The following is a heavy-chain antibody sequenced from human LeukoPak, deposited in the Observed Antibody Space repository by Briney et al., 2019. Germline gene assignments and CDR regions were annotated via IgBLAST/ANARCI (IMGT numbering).Heavy chain of an antibody. D-gene: IGHD3-22*01. Sequence: GGSLRLSCAASGFTFSSYWMHWVRQAPGKGLVWFSRINSDGRSISYADSVKGQFTIPRNNAKNTLYLQMNRLRAEDTAVYYCARVLNDHYFDSDGLDWGQGTLVTVSS. CDR2: INSDGRSI. CDR3: ARVLNDHYFDSDGLD. V-gene: IGHV3-74*01. J-gene: IGHJ4*02. CDR1: GFTFSSYW.